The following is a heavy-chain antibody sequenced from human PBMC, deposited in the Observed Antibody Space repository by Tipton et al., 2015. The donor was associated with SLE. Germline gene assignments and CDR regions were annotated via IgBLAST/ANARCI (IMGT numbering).Heavy chain of an antibody. CDR3: AREEWNYVFDY. D-gene: IGHD1-7*01. V-gene: IGHV4-39*07. CDR2: IYYSGST. Sequence: LRLSCTVSGGSISSSSYYWGWIRQPPGKGLEWIGSIYYSGSTYYNPSLKSRVTISVDTSKNQFSLKLSSVTAADTAVYYCAREEWNYVFDYWGQGTLVTVSS. J-gene: IGHJ4*02. CDR1: GGSISSSSYY.